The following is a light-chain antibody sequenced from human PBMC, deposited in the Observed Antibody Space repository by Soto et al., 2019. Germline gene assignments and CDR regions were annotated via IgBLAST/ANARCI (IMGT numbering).Light chain of an antibody. Sequence: IGFSQSPSTLSLSPGERATLSCRASQSVSSYLTWYQQKPGQAPRLLIYDASKRATDIPARFSGSGSGTDFTLTISSLEPEDFAVYYCQQRSTWPEFGQGTKVDIK. CDR3: QQRSTWPE. CDR1: QSVSSY. V-gene: IGKV3-11*01. J-gene: IGKJ1*01. CDR2: DAS.